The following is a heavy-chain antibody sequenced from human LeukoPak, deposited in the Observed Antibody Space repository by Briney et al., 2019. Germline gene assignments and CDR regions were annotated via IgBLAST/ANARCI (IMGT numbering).Heavy chain of an antibody. Sequence: GGSLRLSCAASGFSFSSYTMNWVRQAPGKGLEWVSIISSSSSYIYYADSVKGRFTISRDNAKNALYLQMNSLRVEDTAVYYCAKDGRCGGDCYASWGQGTLVTVSS. CDR3: AKDGRCGGDCYAS. CDR2: ISSSSSYI. CDR1: GFSFSSYT. V-gene: IGHV3-21*01. J-gene: IGHJ4*02. D-gene: IGHD2-21*02.